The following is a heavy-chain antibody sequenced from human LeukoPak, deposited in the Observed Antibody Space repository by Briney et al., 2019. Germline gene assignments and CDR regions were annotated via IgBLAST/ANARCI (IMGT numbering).Heavy chain of an antibody. CDR2: IYYSGST. Sequence: SETLSLTCTVSGGSISSYYWSWIRQPPGKGLEWIGYIYYSGSTNYNPSLKSRVTISVDTSKNQFSLKLSSVTAADTAVYYCAFGSGSYYGSYYYYYMDVWGKGTTVTVSS. D-gene: IGHD3-10*01. CDR3: AFGSGSYYGSYYYYYMDV. CDR1: GGSISSYY. J-gene: IGHJ6*03. V-gene: IGHV4-59*08.